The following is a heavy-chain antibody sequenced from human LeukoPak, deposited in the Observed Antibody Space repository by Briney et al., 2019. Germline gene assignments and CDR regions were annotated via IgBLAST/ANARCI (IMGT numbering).Heavy chain of an antibody. D-gene: IGHD1-26*01. J-gene: IGHJ6*03. V-gene: IGHV3-48*01. CDR3: ARDSGNYGYYMDV. CDR1: GFTFSSYR. CDR2: ISSSSSI. Sequence: PGGSLRLSCAASGFTFSSYRMNWVRQAPGKGLEWVSDISSSSSIGNADSVKGRFTISRDNAKNSLYLQMNSLRAEDTAIYYCARDSGNYGYYMDVWGKGTTITVSS.